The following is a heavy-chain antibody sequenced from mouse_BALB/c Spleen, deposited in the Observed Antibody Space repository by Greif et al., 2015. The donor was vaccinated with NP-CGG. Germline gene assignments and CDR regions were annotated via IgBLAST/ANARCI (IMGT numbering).Heavy chain of an antibody. V-gene: IGHV1S56*01. CDR2: IYPGNVNT. J-gene: IGHJ4*01. Sequence: VQVVESGPELVKPGASVRISCKASGYTFTSYYIHWVKQRPGQGLEWIGWIYPGNVNTKYNEKFKGKATLTADKSSSTAYMQLSSLTSEDSAVYFCANYRYDYYAMDYWGQGTSVTVPS. CDR3: ANYRYDYYAMDY. CDR1: GYTFTSYY. D-gene: IGHD2-14*01.